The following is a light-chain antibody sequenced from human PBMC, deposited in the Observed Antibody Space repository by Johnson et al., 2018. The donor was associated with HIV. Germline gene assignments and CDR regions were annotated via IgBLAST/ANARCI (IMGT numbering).Light chain of an antibody. CDR2: EDN. J-gene: IGLJ1*01. CDR3: GTWDSSLSVGG. Sequence: QSVLTQSPSVSAAPGQKVTISCSGSSSNIGNNYVSWYQQLPGTAPKLLIYEDNKRPSGIPARFSGSKSGPSATLGINGLQTGDEANYYCGTWDSSLSVGGFGTGTKVTVL. CDR1: SSNIGNNY. V-gene: IGLV1-51*02.